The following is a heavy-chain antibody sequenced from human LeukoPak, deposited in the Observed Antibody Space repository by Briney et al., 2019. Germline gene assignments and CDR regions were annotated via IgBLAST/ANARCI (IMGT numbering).Heavy chain of an antibody. V-gene: IGHV4-30-4*01. CDR1: GGSISSGDYY. CDR2: MYYSGST. J-gene: IGHJ5*02. Sequence: SETLSLTCTVSGGSISSGDYYWRWVRQPPGKGLEWIAYMYYSGSTYYNPSLKSRVTMSAATSKNQLSLKLSSVTAADTAVYYCARPYYYDSRIDPWGQGTLVTVSS. D-gene: IGHD3-22*01. CDR3: ARPYYYDSRIDP.